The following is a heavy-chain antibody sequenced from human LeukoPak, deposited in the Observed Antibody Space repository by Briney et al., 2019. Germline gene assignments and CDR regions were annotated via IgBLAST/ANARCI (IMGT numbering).Heavy chain of an antibody. V-gene: IGHV1-58*01. J-gene: IGHJ3*02. D-gene: IGHD3-9*01. CDR2: IVVGSGNT. Sequence: ASVKVSRKASGFTFTSSAVQWVRQARGQRLEWIGWIVVGSGNTNYAQKFQERVTITRDMSTSTAYMELSSLRSEDTAVYYCAAAALLVGAFDIWGQGTMVTVSS. CDR3: AAAALLVGAFDI. CDR1: GFTFTSSA.